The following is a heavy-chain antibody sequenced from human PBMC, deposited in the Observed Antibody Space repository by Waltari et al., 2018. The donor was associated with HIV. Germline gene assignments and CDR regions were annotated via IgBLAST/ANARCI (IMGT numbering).Heavy chain of an antibody. Sequence: VQLQESGPGLVKSSETLSLTCSVSGGSMSGYYWAWIRQSPGKGLEYIGYVYYNRNTNNNPSLRGRVTISIDTYKNQFSLNLKSMTAADTAVYYCARGVRSVSSPGAPEFWGLGTQVTVSS. V-gene: IGHV4-59*13. CDR3: ARGVRSVSSPGAPEF. CDR1: GGSMSGYY. CDR2: VYYNRNT. D-gene: IGHD3-3*01. J-gene: IGHJ4*02.